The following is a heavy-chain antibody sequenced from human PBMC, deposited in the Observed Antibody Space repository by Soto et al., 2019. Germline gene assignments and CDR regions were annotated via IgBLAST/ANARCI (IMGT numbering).Heavy chain of an antibody. CDR2: ISYDGSNK. J-gene: IGHJ4*02. CDR3: ARDVGGIFDY. V-gene: IGHV3-30*03. D-gene: IGHD3-10*01. CDR1: GFTFSSYG. Sequence: EGSLRLSCAASGFTFSSYGMHWVRQAPGKGLEWVAVISYDGSNKYYADSVKGRFTISRDNSKNTLYLQMNSLRAEDTAVYYCARDVGGIFDYWGQGTLVTVSA.